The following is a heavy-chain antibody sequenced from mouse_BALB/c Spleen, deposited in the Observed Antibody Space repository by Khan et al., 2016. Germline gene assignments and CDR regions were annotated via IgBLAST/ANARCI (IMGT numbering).Heavy chain of an antibody. J-gene: IGHJ2*01. D-gene: IGHD2-2*01. CDR3: ARSGYGYDY. Sequence: QVQLKQSGAELVRPGSSVKISCKATGYAFSIYWMNWVKQRPGQGLEWIGQIYPGDGDTDYNGKFKDKATLTADKSSSTAYMPLSSLTSEDSAVYCCARSGYGYDYWGQGTTLTVSS. V-gene: IGHV1-80*01. CDR2: IYPGDGDT. CDR1: GYAFSIYW.